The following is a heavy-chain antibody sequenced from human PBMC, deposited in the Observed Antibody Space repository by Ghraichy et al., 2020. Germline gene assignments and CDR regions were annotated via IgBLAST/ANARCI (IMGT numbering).Heavy chain of an antibody. D-gene: IGHD2-2*03. V-gene: IGHV4-34*01. CDR3: ARVDIVVVPAAMMGAHYYYYYYMDV. J-gene: IGHJ6*03. CDR2: INHSGST. Sequence: SETLSLTCAVYGGSFSGYYWSWIRQPPGKGLEWIGEINHSGSTNYNPSLKSRVTISVDTSKNQFSLKLSSVTAADTAVYYCARVDIVVVPAAMMGAHYYYYYYMDVWGKGTTVTVSS. CDR1: GGSFSGYY.